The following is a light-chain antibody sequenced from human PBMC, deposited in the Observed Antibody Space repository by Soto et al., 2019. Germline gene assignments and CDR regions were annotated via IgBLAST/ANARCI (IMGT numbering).Light chain of an antibody. Sequence: DIQMTQSPSSLSASIGDRVTITCRASQSIDSYLNWYQQKPGKAPKLLIYGASSLQSGVPSRFSGSGSGTHFTLTISSLQPEDFATYFCQQSYSTPWTFGQGTKLEIK. V-gene: IGKV1-39*01. CDR3: QQSYSTPWT. CDR1: QSIDSY. CDR2: GAS. J-gene: IGKJ2*01.